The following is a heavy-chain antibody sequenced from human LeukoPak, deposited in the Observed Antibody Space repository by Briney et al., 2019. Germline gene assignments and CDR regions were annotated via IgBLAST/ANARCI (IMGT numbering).Heavy chain of an antibody. CDR3: ARGNYGSGSLEFY. CDR2: ISSSSSYI. CDR1: GFTFSSYS. V-gene: IGHV3-21*01. Sequence: GGSLRLSCAASGFTFSSYSMNWVRQAPGKGLEWVSSISSSSSYIYYADSVKGRFTISRDNAKNSLYLQMNSLRAEDTAVYYCARGNYGSGSLEFYWGQGTLVTVSS. D-gene: IGHD3-10*01. J-gene: IGHJ4*02.